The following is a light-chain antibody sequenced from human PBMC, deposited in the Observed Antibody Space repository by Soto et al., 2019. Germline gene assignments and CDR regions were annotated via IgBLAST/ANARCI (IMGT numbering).Light chain of an antibody. CDR2: EVS. CDR1: SSDVGGYNY. CDR3: SSYTTSSTYV. J-gene: IGLJ1*01. Sequence: QSVLTQPASVSGSPGQSITISCTGTSSDVGGYNYVSWYQQHPGKAPKLMIYEVSNRPSGVSNRFSGSKSGNTASLTISGLQAEDEADYYCSSYTTSSTYVFATVTKLTVL. V-gene: IGLV2-14*01.